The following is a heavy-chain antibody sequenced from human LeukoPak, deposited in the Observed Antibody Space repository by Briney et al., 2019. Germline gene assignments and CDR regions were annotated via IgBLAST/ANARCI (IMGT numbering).Heavy chain of an antibody. CDR2: INPNSGGT. CDR3: ARVRPSVVVPAAIYWFDP. J-gene: IGHJ5*02. CDR1: GYTFTGSY. D-gene: IGHD2-2*01. V-gene: IGHV1-2*02. Sequence: ASVKVSCRASGYTFTGSYMHWVRQAPGQGLEGMGWINPNSGGTNYAQKFQGRVTMTRDTSISTAYMELSRLRTDDTAVYYCARVRPSVVVPAAIYWFDPWGQGTLVTVSS.